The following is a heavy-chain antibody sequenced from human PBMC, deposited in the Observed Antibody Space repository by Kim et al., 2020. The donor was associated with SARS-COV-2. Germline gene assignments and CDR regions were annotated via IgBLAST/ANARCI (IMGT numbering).Heavy chain of an antibody. D-gene: IGHD1-26*01. Sequence: LSLTCATSGFTFSSYDMNWVRQAPGKGLEWVSSISTTXAYIYXAGSIKGRFTVSRDNAKNSXYLQXDSLIGEXXAVYYCAXGXSGSLIRRAPFDFWG. CDR1: GFTFSSYD. CDR3: AXGXSGSLIRRAPFDF. J-gene: IGHJ4*01. CDR2: ISTTXAYI. V-gene: IGHV3-21*01.